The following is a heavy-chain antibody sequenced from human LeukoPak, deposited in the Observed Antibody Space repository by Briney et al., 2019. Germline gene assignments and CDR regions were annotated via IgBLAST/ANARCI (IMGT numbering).Heavy chain of an antibody. D-gene: IGHD6-19*01. V-gene: IGHV1-18*01. CDR1: GYTFTSYG. Sequence: ASVKVSCKSSGYTFTSYGISWVRQAPGQGLEWVGWISAYNGNTNYAQKLQGGVTMTTDTSTSTAYMELRSLRSEDSAVFYCARAGRSLASGWYPMDVWGKGTTVTVSS. CDR3: ARAGRSLASGWYPMDV. J-gene: IGHJ6*03. CDR2: ISAYNGNT.